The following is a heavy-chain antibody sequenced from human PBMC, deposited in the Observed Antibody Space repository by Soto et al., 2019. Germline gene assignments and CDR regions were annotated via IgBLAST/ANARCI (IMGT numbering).Heavy chain of an antibody. CDR1: GFTFSNAW. J-gene: IGHJ6*02. Sequence: GGSLRLSCAASGFTFSNAWMSWVRQAPGKGLEWVGRIKSKTDGGTTDYAAPVKGRFTISRDDSKNTLYLQMNSLKTEDTAVYYCTTEPSQVVVIMRYYYGMDVWGQGTTVTVSS. D-gene: IGHD3-22*01. CDR2: IKSKTDGGTT. CDR3: TTEPSQVVVIMRYYYGMDV. V-gene: IGHV3-15*01.